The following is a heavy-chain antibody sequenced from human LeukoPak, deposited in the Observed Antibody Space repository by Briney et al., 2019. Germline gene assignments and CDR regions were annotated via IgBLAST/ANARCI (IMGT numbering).Heavy chain of an antibody. V-gene: IGHV3-74*01. J-gene: IGHJ4*02. CDR2: INSDGSTT. CDR3: ARDSSGSYCVSHPDFDY. CDR1: GFTFSTYW. Sequence: GGSLRLSCAASGFTFSTYWMHWVRQAPGKGLVWVSRINSDGSTTSYADSVKGRFTISRDNAKNTLYLQMNSLRAEDTAVYYCARDSSGSYCVSHPDFDYWGQGTLVTVSS. D-gene: IGHD1-26*01.